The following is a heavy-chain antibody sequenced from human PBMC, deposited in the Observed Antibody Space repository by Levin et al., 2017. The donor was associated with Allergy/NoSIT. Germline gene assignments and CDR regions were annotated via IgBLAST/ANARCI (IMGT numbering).Heavy chain of an antibody. CDR1: GYTFTSYY. D-gene: IGHD3-10*01. Sequence: ASVKVSCKASGYTFTSYYMHWVRQAPGQGLEWMGIINPSGGSTSYAQKFQGRVTMTRDTSTSTVYMELSSLRSEDTAVYYCARDGPRGVTKRRDNNWFDPWGQGTLVTVSS. CDR3: ARDGPRGVTKRRDNNWFDP. CDR2: INPSGGST. V-gene: IGHV1-46*01. J-gene: IGHJ5*02.